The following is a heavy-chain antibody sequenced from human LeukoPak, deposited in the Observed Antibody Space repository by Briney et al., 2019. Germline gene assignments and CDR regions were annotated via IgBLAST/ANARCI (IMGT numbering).Heavy chain of an antibody. Sequence: GGSLRLSCAASGLTFSNNDMSWVRQAPGKGLEWVSAITESGTTYYADSVKGRFTISRDNSRSTLYLQVNSLSAEDTALYYCAKESTLTTAYFDYWGQGTLVTVSS. V-gene: IGHV3-23*01. D-gene: IGHD4-17*01. CDR3: AKESTLTTAYFDY. CDR2: ITESGTT. J-gene: IGHJ4*02. CDR1: GLTFSNND.